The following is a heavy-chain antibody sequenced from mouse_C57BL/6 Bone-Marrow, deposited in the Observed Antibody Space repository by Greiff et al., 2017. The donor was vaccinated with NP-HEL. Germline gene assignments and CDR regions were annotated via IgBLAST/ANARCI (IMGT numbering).Heavy chain of an antibody. CDR2: IYPRSGNT. CDR3: ARWGTTVVAKGY. CDR1: GYTFTSYG. D-gene: IGHD1-1*01. Sequence: QVQLKQSGAELARPGASVKLSCKASGYTFTSYGISWVKQRTGQGLEWIGEIYPRSGNTYYNEKFKGKATLTADKSSSTAYMELRSLTSEDSAVYFCARWGTTVVAKGYWGKGTTLTVSS. V-gene: IGHV1-81*01. J-gene: IGHJ2*01.